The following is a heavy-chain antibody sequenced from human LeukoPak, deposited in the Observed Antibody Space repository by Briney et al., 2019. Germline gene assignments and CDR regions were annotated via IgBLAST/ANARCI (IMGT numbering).Heavy chain of an antibody. CDR1: GGSISSSYHY. Sequence: SETLSLTCTVSGGSISSSYHYWAWIRQPPGKGLEWIGSIYYSGSTYHNPSLKSRVTISVDTSKNQFSLKLSSVTAADTAMYCCARGPRVVVPATSFDCWGQGTLVTVSS. CDR2: IYYSGST. V-gene: IGHV4-39*01. J-gene: IGHJ4*02. CDR3: ARGPRVVVPATSFDC. D-gene: IGHD2-15*01.